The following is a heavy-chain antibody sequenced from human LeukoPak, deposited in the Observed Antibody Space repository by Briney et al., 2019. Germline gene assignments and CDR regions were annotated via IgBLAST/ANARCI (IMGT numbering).Heavy chain of an antibody. CDR3: ARGVLHWYFDL. Sequence: GASVKVSCKASGYTFTSYGINWVRQARGQGREWMGWISAYNGNTNYAQKLQGRVTMTTDTYTSTAYMELRGLRADDTAVYYCARGVLHWYFDLWGRGTLVTVSS. V-gene: IGHV1-18*01. CDR1: GYTFTSYG. D-gene: IGHD3-10*02. CDR2: ISAYNGNT. J-gene: IGHJ2*01.